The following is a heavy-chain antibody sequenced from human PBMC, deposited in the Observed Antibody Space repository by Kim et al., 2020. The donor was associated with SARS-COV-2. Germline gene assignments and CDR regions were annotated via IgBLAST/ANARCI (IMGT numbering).Heavy chain of an antibody. D-gene: IGHD3-10*01. CDR2: IYTSGST. CDR1: GGSISSYY. V-gene: IGHV4-4*07. CDR3: ARSMVRGVIGDLYYFDY. Sequence: SETLSLTCTVSGGSISSYYWSWIRQPAGKGLEWIGRIYTSGSTNYNPSLKSRVTMSVDTSKNQFSLKLSSVTAADTAVYYCARSMVRGVIGDLYYFDYWGQGTLVTVSS. J-gene: IGHJ4*02.